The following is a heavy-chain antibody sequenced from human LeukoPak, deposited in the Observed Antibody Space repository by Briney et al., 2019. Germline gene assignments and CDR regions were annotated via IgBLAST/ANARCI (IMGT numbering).Heavy chain of an antibody. D-gene: IGHD6-19*01. V-gene: IGHV5-51*01. CDR2: IYPGDSDT. CDR3: ARGRGAIYSSGWYNY. CDR1: GYSFSTYW. Sequence: PGESLKISCKGSGYSFSTYWIGWVRQMPGKGLEWMGIIYPGDSDTRYNPSFQGQVSTSADKSISTAYLQWSSLKASDTAMYYCARGRGAIYSSGWYNYWGQGTLVTVSS. J-gene: IGHJ4*02.